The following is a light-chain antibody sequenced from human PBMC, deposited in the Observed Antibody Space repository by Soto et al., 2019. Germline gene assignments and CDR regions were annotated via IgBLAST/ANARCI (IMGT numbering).Light chain of an antibody. J-gene: IGKJ2*01. Sequence: EIVMTQSPATLSVSPGERATLSCRASQSVNSDLAWYQQKPGQAPRLLIYGASTRATGIPARFSGSGSGTEFTLTISSPQSEDFALYYCQQYNNWPPPTHTFGQGTKLEIK. CDR3: QQYNNWPPPTHT. CDR2: GAS. CDR1: QSVNSD. V-gene: IGKV3-15*01.